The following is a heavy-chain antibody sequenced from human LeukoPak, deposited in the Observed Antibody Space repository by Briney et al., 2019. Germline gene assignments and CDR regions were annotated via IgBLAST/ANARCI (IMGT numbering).Heavy chain of an antibody. CDR2: ISGSGGST. CDR1: GFTFSSYA. CDR3: AREPGWYFDL. V-gene: IGHV3-23*01. J-gene: IGHJ2*01. Sequence: SGGSQRLSCAASGFTFSSYAMSCVRQAPGKGLEWVSAISGSGGSTYYADSVKGRFTISRDNANNSLCLQMNSLRAEDTAVYYCAREPGWYFDLWGRGTLVTVSS.